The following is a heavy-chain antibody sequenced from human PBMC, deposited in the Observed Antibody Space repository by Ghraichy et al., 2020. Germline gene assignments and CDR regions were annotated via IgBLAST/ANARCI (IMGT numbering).Heavy chain of an antibody. CDR1: GFTFSSYA. J-gene: IGHJ6*02. CDR3: TKRQAAVGISYYYYGMDV. CDR2: ISGSGGST. D-gene: IGHD6-13*01. Sequence: GGSLRLSCAASGFTFSSYAMNWVRQAPGKGLEWVSTISGSGGSTYYADSVKGRFTISRDNSKNTLYLQMNSLRAEDTAVYYCTKRQAAVGISYYYYGMDVWGQGTTVTVSS. V-gene: IGHV3-23*01.